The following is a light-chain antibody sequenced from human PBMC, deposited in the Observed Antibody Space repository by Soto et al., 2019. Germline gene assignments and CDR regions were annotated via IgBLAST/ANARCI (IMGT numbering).Light chain of an antibody. CDR3: QQYNKWPPKT. CDR1: QSVSSN. CDR2: GAS. V-gene: IGKV3-15*01. J-gene: IGKJ1*01. Sequence: EIVMTQSPATVSVSPGERATLSCRASQSVSSNLAWYQQKPGQAPRLLIYGASTRATGIPARFSGSGSGTEFTLTISSLLSEDFAVYYCQQYNKWPPKTFGQGTKVEIK.